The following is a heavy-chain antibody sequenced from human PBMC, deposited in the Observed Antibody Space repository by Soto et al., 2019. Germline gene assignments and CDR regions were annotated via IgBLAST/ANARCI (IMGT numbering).Heavy chain of an antibody. CDR2: IHSSGST. J-gene: IGHJ4*02. CDR1: GGSIHGHY. Sequence: QVQLQQSGPELLNHSETLFLTCTVSGGSIHGHYWTWMRQFPGRGLEWIGYIHSSGSTNYNPSLKSRLTRALDPWSNIFSPWLSSVTAADTAVYYCAGELIMKNYFDTWGQGSLFTAPS. CDR3: AGELIMKNYFDT. D-gene: IGHD3-16*01. V-gene: IGHV4-59*11.